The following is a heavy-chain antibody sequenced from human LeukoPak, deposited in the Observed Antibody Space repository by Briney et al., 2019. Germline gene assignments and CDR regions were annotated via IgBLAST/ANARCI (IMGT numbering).Heavy chain of an antibody. V-gene: IGHV4-39*07. CDR2: IYYSGST. J-gene: IGHJ3*02. Sequence: SETLSLTCTVSGGSISSSSYYWGWIRQPPGKGLEWIGSIYYSGSTYYNPSLKSRVTISVDTSKNQFSLKLSSVTAADTAVYYCARDFRWGPTSIAAVEYAFDIWGQGTMVTVSS. CDR1: GGSISSSSYY. CDR3: ARDFRWGPTSIAAVEYAFDI. D-gene: IGHD6-13*01.